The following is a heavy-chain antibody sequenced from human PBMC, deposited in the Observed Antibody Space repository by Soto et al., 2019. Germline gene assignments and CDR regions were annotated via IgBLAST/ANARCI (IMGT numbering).Heavy chain of an antibody. CDR2: INPNGGST. Sequence: QVQLVQSGAEVKEPGASVKVSCKASGYTLTSYYIHWIRQAPGQGLEWMGIINPNGGSTNYAQSLQVRVTITRDTSTRTVYMALSSLRSEDTAVYYCARGTASGDYWGQGTLVTVS. V-gene: IGHV1-46*03. D-gene: IGHD2-21*02. CDR1: GYTLTSYY. J-gene: IGHJ4*02. CDR3: ARGTASGDY.